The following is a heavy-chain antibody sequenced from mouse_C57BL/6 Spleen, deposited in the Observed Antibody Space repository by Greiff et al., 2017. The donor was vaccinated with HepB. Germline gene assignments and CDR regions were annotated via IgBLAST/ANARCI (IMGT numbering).Heavy chain of an antibody. V-gene: IGHV14-4*01. D-gene: IGHD2-5*01. CDR3: TTPSYYSNYGWFAY. Sequence: EVQLQQSGAELVRPGASVKLSCTASGFNIKDDYMHWVKQRPEQGLEWIGWIDPENGDTEYASKFQGKATITADTSSNTAYLQLSSLTSEDTAVYYCTTPSYYSNYGWFAYWGQGTLVTVSA. J-gene: IGHJ3*01. CDR2: IDPENGDT. CDR1: GFNIKDDY.